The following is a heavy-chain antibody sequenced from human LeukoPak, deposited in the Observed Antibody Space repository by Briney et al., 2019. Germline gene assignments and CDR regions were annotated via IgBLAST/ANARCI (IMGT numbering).Heavy chain of an antibody. D-gene: IGHD3-22*01. CDR1: GYTFISYG. Sequence: GASVKVSCKASGYTFISYGFTWVRQAPGRGLEWMGWISAYSGDTNYAQKLQGRVTMTTDTSTSTAYMELRSLRSDDTAVYYCARGYYESSGYYYHYYGMDVWGQGTTVTVSS. J-gene: IGHJ6*02. V-gene: IGHV1-18*01. CDR2: ISAYSGDT. CDR3: ARGYYESSGYYYHYYGMDV.